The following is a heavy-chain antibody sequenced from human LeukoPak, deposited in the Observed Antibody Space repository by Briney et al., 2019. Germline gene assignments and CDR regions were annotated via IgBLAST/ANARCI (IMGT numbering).Heavy chain of an antibody. J-gene: IGHJ4*02. Sequence: GGSLRLSCEASGFSFPYGMSWVRQAPGKGLEWVSDINGSGGSTYYADSVKGRFTISRDNSKNTLYLQMNSLRAEDTAVYYCAKRIQSAMATGYWGQGTLVTVSS. V-gene: IGHV3-23*01. D-gene: IGHD5-18*01. CDR1: GFSFPYG. CDR3: AKRIQSAMATGY. CDR2: INGSGGST.